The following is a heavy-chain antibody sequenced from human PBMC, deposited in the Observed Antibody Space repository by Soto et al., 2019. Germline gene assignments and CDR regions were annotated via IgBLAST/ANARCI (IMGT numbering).Heavy chain of an antibody. CDR1: GYTFINFD. CDR3: ARMASAGTLNWFDP. CDR2: MNPGSGKT. Sequence: ASVKVSCKASGYTFINFDISWVRQAAGQGLEWLGWMNPGSGKTGYASKFQGRVAMTRDASTGTSHLELSSLTSDDTAVYDCARMASAGTLNWFDPWGQGTLVTVPS. D-gene: IGHD6-13*01. V-gene: IGHV1-8*02. J-gene: IGHJ5*02.